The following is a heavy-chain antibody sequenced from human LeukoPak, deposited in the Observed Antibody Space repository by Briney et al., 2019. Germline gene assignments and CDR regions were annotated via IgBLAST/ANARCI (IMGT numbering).Heavy chain of an antibody. Sequence: GASVTVSCKASGYTFTGYYMHWVLQAPGQGLEWMGWINPNSGGTNYAQKFEGRVTMTRDTSISTAYMELSRLRSDDTAVYYCAREVPTYCGGDCYLNHDAFDIWGQGTMVTVSS. V-gene: IGHV1-2*02. CDR3: AREVPTYCGGDCYLNHDAFDI. J-gene: IGHJ3*02. CDR2: INPNSGGT. CDR1: GYTFTGYY. D-gene: IGHD2-21*01.